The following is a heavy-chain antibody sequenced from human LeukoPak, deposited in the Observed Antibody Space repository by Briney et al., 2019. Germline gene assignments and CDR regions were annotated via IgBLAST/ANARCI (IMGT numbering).Heavy chain of an antibody. CDR1: GGSVSRGSYY. Sequence: SETLSLTCTVSGGSVSRGSYYWSWIRQPPGKGLEWIGYKYYTGSTNYNPSLKSRITISVDTSKNQFSLKLSSVTAADTAVYYCARERVEPGYNWFDCWGQGTLVTVSS. CDR3: ARERVEPGYNWFDC. D-gene: IGHD1-14*01. J-gene: IGHJ5*01. V-gene: IGHV4-61*01. CDR2: KYYTGST.